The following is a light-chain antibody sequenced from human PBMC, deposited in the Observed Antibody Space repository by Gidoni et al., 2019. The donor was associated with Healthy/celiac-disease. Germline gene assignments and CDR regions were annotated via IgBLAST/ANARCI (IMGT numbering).Light chain of an antibody. CDR3: QQYGSSLWT. J-gene: IGKJ1*01. V-gene: IGKV3-20*01. Sequence: EIVLPQSPGTLSLPPGERATLSCRASQSVSSSYLAWYQQKPGQAPRLLIYGASSRATGIPDRFSGSGSGTDFTLTISRLEPEDFAVYYCQQYGSSLWTFGQGTKVEIK. CDR1: QSVSSSY. CDR2: GAS.